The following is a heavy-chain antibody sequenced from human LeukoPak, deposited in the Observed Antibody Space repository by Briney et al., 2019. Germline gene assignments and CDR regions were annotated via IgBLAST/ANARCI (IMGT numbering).Heavy chain of an antibody. CDR2: ISAYNGNT. CDR3: ARDQAQLPPVPVDY. J-gene: IGHJ4*02. Sequence: GASVTVSCTASGYTFTSYGISWVRQAPGQGLEWMGWISAYNGNTNYAQKLRGRVTMTTDTSTSTAYMELRSLRSDDTAVYYCARDQAQLPPVPVDYWGQGTLVTVSS. V-gene: IGHV1-18*01. D-gene: IGHD2-2*01. CDR1: GYTFTSYG.